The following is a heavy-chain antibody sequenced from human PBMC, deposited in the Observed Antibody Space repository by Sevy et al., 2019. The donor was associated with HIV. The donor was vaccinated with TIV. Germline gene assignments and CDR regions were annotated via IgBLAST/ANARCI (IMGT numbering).Heavy chain of an antibody. CDR3: ARDGIAARDYYYYGMDV. Sequence: GGSLRLSCVASEFTFKSYWMTWVRQAPGKGLEWVANINQEGSERYYVDSVRGRFTISRDNAKNSMYLQMKTLRAEDTAVYYCARDGIAARDYYYYGMDVWGQGTTVTVSS. V-gene: IGHV3-7*03. CDR1: EFTFKSYW. D-gene: IGHD6-6*01. J-gene: IGHJ6*02. CDR2: INQEGSER.